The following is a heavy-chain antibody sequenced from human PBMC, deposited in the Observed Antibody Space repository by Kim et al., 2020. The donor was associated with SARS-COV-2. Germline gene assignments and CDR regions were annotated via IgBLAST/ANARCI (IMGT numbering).Heavy chain of an antibody. CDR3: ARDLYDFWSGLQTRSLDY. J-gene: IGHJ4*02. V-gene: IGHV3-48*03. CDR1: GFTFSSYE. CDR2: ISSSGSTI. D-gene: IGHD3-3*01. Sequence: GGSLRLSCAASGFTFSSYEMNWVRQAPGKGLEWVSYISSSGSTIYYADSVKGRFTISRDNAKNSLYLQMNSLRAEDTAVYYCARDLYDFWSGLQTRSLDYWGQGTLVTVSS.